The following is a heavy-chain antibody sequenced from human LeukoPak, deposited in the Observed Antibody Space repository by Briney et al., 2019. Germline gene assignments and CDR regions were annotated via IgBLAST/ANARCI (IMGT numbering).Heavy chain of an antibody. J-gene: IGHJ4*02. CDR1: GGTFSSYA. CDR3: ASLVSNYDHIDY. V-gene: IGHV1-69*04. CDR2: IIPILGIA. Sequence: ASVKVSCKASGGTFSSYAISWVRQAPGQGLEWMGRIIPILGIANYAQKFQGRVTITANQSTSTAYLELSSLRSDDTAVYYCASLVSNYDHIDYWGQGTLVTVSS. D-gene: IGHD3-3*01.